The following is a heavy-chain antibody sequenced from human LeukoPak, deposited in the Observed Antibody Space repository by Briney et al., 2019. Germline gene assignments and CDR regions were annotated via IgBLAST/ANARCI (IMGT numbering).Heavy chain of an antibody. Sequence: PGGSLRLSCAASGFTFSSYAMSRVRQAPGEGLEWVSAISGSGGSTYYADSVKGRFTISRDNSKNTLYLQMNSLRAEDTAVYYCAKAGDSSGYYYEDYWGQGTLVTVSS. CDR3: AKAGDSSGYYYEDY. V-gene: IGHV3-23*01. D-gene: IGHD3-22*01. J-gene: IGHJ4*02. CDR2: ISGSGGST. CDR1: GFTFSSYA.